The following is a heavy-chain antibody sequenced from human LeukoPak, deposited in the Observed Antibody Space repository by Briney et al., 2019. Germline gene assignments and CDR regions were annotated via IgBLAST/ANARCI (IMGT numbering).Heavy chain of an antibody. V-gene: IGHV3-23*01. J-gene: IGHJ2*01. D-gene: IGHD2-8*01. CDR2: IGGNGGST. CDR3: ARGTLMVYVTYWYFDL. Sequence: PGGSLRLSCAASRFTFSNYAMSWVRQAPGKGLEWVSAIGGNGGSTYYADSVKGRFTISRDNSKDTLYLQMNSLRAEDTAVYYCARGTLMVYVTYWYFDLWGRGTLVTVSS. CDR1: RFTFSNYA.